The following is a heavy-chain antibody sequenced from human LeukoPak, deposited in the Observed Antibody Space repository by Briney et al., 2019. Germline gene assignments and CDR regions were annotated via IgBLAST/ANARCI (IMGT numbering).Heavy chain of an antibody. CDR2: IRFDGSNK. CDR3: AKRSQWEPRAFDI. J-gene: IGHJ3*02. Sequence: PGWSLRLSCAASGFTFSSYGMHWVRQAPGKGLEWVAFIRFDGSNKYYADSVKGRFTISRDNSKNTLYLQMNSLRAEDTAVYYCAKRSQWEPRAFDIWGQGTMVTVSS. V-gene: IGHV3-30*02. CDR1: GFTFSSYG. D-gene: IGHD1-26*01.